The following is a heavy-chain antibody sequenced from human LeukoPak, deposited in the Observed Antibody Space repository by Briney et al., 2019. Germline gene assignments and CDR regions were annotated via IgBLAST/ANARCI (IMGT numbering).Heavy chain of an antibody. CDR2: ISSSSSYI. Sequence: GGSLRLSCAASGFTFSSYSMNWVRQAPGKGLEWVSSISSSSSYIYYADSVKGRFTISRDNAKNSLYLQMNSLRAEDTAVYYCARVASGYSYAPLGFDYWGQGTLVTVSS. V-gene: IGHV3-21*01. J-gene: IGHJ4*02. CDR3: ARVASGYSYAPLGFDY. D-gene: IGHD5-18*01. CDR1: GFTFSSYS.